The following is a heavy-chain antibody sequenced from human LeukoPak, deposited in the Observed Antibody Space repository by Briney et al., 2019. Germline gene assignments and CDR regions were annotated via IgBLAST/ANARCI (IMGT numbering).Heavy chain of an antibody. CDR2: ISYDGSNK. Sequence: GGSLRLSCVVSGLTFSNYCMTWVRQAPGKGLEWVALISYDGSNKYYADSVKGRFTISRDNSKNTLYLQMNSLRTEDTAVYYCAKDASSSLEYWGQGTLVTVSS. D-gene: IGHD6-13*01. J-gene: IGHJ4*02. CDR3: AKDASSSLEY. V-gene: IGHV3-30*18. CDR1: GLTFSNYC.